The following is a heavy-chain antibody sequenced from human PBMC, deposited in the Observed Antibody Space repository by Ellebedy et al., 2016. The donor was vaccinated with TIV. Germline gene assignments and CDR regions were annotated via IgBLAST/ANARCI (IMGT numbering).Heavy chain of an antibody. D-gene: IGHD3-10*01. V-gene: IGHV4-59*01. CDR3: ARGTYFFGSGESAFDI. Sequence: MPSETLSLTCTVSGGSISTYYWSWIRQPPGKGLEWIGYIYYSGSTNYNPSLTSRVTISVDTSKHLFSLKLSSVTAADTAVYYCARGTYFFGSGESAFDIWGQGTMVTVSS. CDR1: GGSISTYY. CDR2: IYYSGST. J-gene: IGHJ3*02.